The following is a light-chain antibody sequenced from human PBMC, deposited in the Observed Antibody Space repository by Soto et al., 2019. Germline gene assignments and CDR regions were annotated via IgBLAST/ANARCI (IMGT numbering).Light chain of an antibody. CDR1: SSNIGAGYD. Sequence: QSALTQPPSVSGAPGQRVTISCTGSSSNIGAGYDVHWYQQLPGTAPKLLIYANTNRPSGVPDRFSGSKSGTSASLAITGLQAEDEADYYCQSYDSSLSVGVFGGGTKVTVL. V-gene: IGLV1-40*01. CDR2: ANT. CDR3: QSYDSSLSVGV. J-gene: IGLJ2*01.